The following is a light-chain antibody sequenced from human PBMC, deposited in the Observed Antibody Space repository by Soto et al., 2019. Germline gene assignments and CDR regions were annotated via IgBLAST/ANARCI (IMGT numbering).Light chain of an antibody. J-gene: IGKJ5*01. CDR3: QQYGSSSSIT. CDR1: QSVSSSY. CDR2: GAS. Sequence: EIVLTQSPGTLSLSPGERATLSCRASQSVSSSYLAWYQQKPGQAPRLLIYGASSRATGIPDRFSGRGSGTDFTLTISRLEPEDFAVYYCQQYGSSSSITFGQGTRLEMK. V-gene: IGKV3-20*01.